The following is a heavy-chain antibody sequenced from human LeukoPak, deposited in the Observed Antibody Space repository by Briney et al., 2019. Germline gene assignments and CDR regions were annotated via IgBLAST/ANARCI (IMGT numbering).Heavy chain of an antibody. V-gene: IGHV3-21*01. CDR3: ARDGSTYYDILTGYYQYRGYFDY. J-gene: IGHJ4*02. CDR1: GFTFSSYS. D-gene: IGHD3-9*01. Sequence: GGSLRLSCAASGFTFSSYSMNWVRQAPGKGLEWVSSISSSSCYIYCADSVKGRFTISRDNAKNSLYLQMNSLRAEDTAVYYCARDGSTYYDILTGYYQYRGYFDYWGQGTLVTVSS. CDR2: ISSSSCYI.